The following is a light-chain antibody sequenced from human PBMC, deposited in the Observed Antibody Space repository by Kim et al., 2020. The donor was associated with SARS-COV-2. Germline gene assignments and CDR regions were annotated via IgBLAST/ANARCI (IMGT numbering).Light chain of an antibody. J-gene: IGLJ2*01. CDR2: DVS. CDR1: RSDIGRNHF. Sequence: QSALTQPASVSGSPGQSITISCTGTRSDIGRNHFVSWYQHRPGKAPKLMIYDVSVRPSGVSNRFSGSKSGNTASLTISGLQTEDEADYYCSSYTGSVVFGGGTKVTVL. V-gene: IGLV2-14*03. CDR3: SSYTGSVV.